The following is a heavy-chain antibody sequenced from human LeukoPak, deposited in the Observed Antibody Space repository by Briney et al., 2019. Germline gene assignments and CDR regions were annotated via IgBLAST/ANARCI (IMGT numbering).Heavy chain of an antibody. CDR1: GYTFTDYF. V-gene: IGHV1-2*02. CDR2: IGPKSGDT. D-gene: IGHD7-27*01. CDR3: GRNRLGKALDI. J-gene: IGHJ3*02. Sequence: ASVKVSCKASGYTFTDYFIHWVRQAPGQGLEWMGWIGPKSGDTSYSQKFQGRVTVTRDTSVNTAYMELSRLGSDDTAVYYCGRNRLGKALDIWGQGTMVTVSS.